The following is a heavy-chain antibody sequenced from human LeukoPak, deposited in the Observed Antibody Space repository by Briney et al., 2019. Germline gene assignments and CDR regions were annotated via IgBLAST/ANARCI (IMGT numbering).Heavy chain of an antibody. J-gene: IGHJ4*02. CDR3: ARGPRRTTVTTIVY. CDR2: ISYDGSNK. V-gene: IGHV3-30*04. D-gene: IGHD4-17*01. CDR1: GFTFSSYA. Sequence: GRSLRLSRAASGFTFSSYAMHWVRQAPGKGLEWVAVISYDGSNKYYADSVKGRFTISRDNSKNTLYLQMNSLRAEDTAVYYCARGPRRTTVTTIVYWGQGTLVTVSS.